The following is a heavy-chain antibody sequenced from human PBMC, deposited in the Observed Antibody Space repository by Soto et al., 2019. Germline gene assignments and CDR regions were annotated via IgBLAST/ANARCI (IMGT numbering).Heavy chain of an antibody. D-gene: IGHD3-10*01. CDR1: GGSISSGGYY. Sequence: QVQLQESGPGLVKPSQTLSLTCTVSGGSISSGGYYWSWIRQHPGKGLEWIGYIYYSGSTYYNPSLEIRVTISVVKSKNQVSLKLSSVTAADTAVYYCARGVTMVRGVIHTPYFDYWGQGTLVTVSS. J-gene: IGHJ4*02. CDR2: IYYSGST. V-gene: IGHV4-31*03. CDR3: ARGVTMVRGVIHTPYFDY.